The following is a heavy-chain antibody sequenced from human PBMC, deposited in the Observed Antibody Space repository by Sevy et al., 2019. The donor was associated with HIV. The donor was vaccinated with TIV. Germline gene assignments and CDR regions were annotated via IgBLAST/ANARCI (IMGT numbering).Heavy chain of an antibody. Sequence: ASVQVSCKASGYTFTGDYLHWVRQAPGQGLEWMGRVYPNSGGTNYAQKFQGRVTLTRDTSISTAYMELGRLRSDDTAVYYCARDGGGGTTNSGMDVWGQGTTVTVSS. CDR1: GYTFTGDY. CDR2: VYPNSGGT. J-gene: IGHJ6*02. V-gene: IGHV1-2*06. CDR3: ARDGGGGTTNSGMDV. D-gene: IGHD1-7*01.